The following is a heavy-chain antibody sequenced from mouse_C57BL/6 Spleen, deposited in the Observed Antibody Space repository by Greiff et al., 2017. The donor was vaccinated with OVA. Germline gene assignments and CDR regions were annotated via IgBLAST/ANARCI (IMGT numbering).Heavy chain of an antibody. CDR3: ARQGEGGYYAMDY. J-gene: IGHJ4*01. V-gene: IGHV2-6-1*01. CDR1: GFSLTSYG. CDR2: IWSDGST. Sequence: VKLMESGPGLVAPSQSLSITCTVSGFSLTSYGVHWVRQPPGKGLEWLVVIWSDGSTTYNSALKSRLSISKDNSKSQVFLKMNSLQTDDTAMYYCARQGEGGYYAMDYWGQGTSVTVSS.